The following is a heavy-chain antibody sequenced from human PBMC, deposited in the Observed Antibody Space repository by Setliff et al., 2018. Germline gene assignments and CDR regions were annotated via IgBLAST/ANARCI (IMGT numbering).Heavy chain of an antibody. J-gene: IGHJ6*02. D-gene: IGHD6-13*01. CDR3: GRQQLAYYYYYYGMDV. V-gene: IGHV1-18*01. Sequence: ASVKVSCKASGYTFTSYDINWVRQATGQGLEWMGWMNPNSGNTNYAQKLQGRVTMTTDTSTSTAYMELRSLRSDDTAVYYCGRQQLAYYYYYYGMDVWGQGTTVTVSS. CDR1: GYTFTSYD. CDR2: MNPNSGNT.